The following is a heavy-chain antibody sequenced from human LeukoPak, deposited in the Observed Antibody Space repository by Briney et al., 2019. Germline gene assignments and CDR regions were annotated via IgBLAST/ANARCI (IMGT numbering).Heavy chain of an antibody. CDR3: ARSDYYDSSGYYAEAFDI. Sequence: ASVKVSCKASGYSFTGHYMHWVRQAPGQGLEWMGWINPKSGGTNYAQKFQGRVTMTRDTSISTAYMELSRLRSDDTAVYYCARSDYYDSSGYYAEAFDIWGQGTMVTVSS. V-gene: IGHV1-2*02. CDR2: INPKSGGT. J-gene: IGHJ3*02. D-gene: IGHD3-22*01. CDR1: GYSFTGHY.